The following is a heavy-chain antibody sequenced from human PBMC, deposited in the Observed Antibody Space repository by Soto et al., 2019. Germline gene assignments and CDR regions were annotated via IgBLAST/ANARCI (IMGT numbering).Heavy chain of an antibody. D-gene: IGHD1-7*01. CDR1: GFTFSSYA. J-gene: IGHJ6*02. CDR3: ARGRAGTNYYYYGMDV. V-gene: IGHV3-23*01. Sequence: PGGSLRLSCAASGFTFSSYAMSWVRQSPGKGLEWVSAISGSGGSTYYADSVKGRFTISRDNSKNTLYLQMNSLRAEDTAVYYCARGRAGTNYYYYGMDVWGQGTTVTVSS. CDR2: ISGSGGST.